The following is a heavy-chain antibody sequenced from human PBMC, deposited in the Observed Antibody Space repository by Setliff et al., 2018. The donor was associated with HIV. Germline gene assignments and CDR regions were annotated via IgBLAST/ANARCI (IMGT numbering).Heavy chain of an antibody. D-gene: IGHD6-13*01. V-gene: IGHV3-23*01. J-gene: IGHJ4*01. CDR3: AREVAADGTYFDY. Sequence: GGSLRLSCAASGFTFSFHAMTWVRQAPGKGLEWVSGISGSGDSTYYAESVKGRFTISRDNSKNTLYLQMNSLRAEDSAVYYCAREVAADGTYFDYWGQGALVTVSS. CDR2: ISGSGDST. CDR1: GFTFSFHA.